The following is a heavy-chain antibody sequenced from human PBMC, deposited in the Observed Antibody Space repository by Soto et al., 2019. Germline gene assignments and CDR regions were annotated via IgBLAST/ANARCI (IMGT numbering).Heavy chain of an antibody. D-gene: IGHD6-19*01. CDR1: GGSISSGGYS. CDR3: ARAGGLGAVAVDY. V-gene: IGHV4-30-2*01. Sequence: SETLSLTCAVSGGSISSGGYSWSWIQQPPGKGLEWIGYIYHGSTYYNPSLKSRVTISVDRSKNQFSLKLSSVTAADTAVYYCARAGGLGAVAVDYWGQGTLVTVSS. J-gene: IGHJ4*02. CDR2: IYHGST.